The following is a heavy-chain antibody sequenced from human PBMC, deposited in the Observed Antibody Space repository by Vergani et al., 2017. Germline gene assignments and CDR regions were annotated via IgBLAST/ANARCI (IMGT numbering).Heavy chain of an antibody. J-gene: IGHJ5*02. Sequence: QVQLVQSGAEVKKPGSSVKVSCKASGGTFSSYAISWVRQAPGQGLEWMGGIIPIFGTANYAQKFQGRVTIAADESTSTAYMEMSSLRSEDTAVYYGATGGYSVVVPAAKNWFDPWGQGTLVTFSS. CDR3: ATGGYSVVVPAAKNWFDP. CDR2: IIPIFGTA. D-gene: IGHD2-2*01. V-gene: IGHV1-69*01. CDR1: GGTFSSYA.